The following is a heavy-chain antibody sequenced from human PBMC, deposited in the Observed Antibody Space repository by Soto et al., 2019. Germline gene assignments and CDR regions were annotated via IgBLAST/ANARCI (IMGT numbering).Heavy chain of an antibody. CDR1: GGSFSGYY. Sequence: PSETLSLTCAVYGGSFSGYYWSWIRQPPGKGLEWIGEINHSGSTNYNPSLKSRVTISVDTSKNQFSLKLSSVTAADTAVYYCARGRYAMVRGVTQIGRFDPWGQGTLVTLSS. V-gene: IGHV4-34*01. CDR3: ARGRYAMVRGVTQIGRFDP. J-gene: IGHJ5*02. D-gene: IGHD3-10*01. CDR2: INHSGST.